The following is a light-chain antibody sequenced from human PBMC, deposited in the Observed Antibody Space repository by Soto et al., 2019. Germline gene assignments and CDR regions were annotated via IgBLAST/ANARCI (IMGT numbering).Light chain of an antibody. V-gene: IGKV3-20*01. CDR3: QKYGNSPYP. J-gene: IGKJ2*01. CDR1: QSVSSGF. CDR2: GAS. Sequence: IVLTQSPGTLSLSPGERATLSCRASQSVSSGFLAWYQQKPGQAPRLLIYGASSRATGFPDRFRGSVSGPDFTLTICSLEPDDFAVYYCQKYGNSPYPFGQGTKLDIK.